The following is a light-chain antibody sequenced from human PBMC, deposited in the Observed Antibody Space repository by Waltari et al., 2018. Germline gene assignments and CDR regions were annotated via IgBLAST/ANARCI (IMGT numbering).Light chain of an antibody. Sequence: QSALTQPASVSGSPGQSIAISCTGTSSDIGVYNFVSWYQQHPGKAPKLMIHDVSNRPAGVSNRFSGSKSGNTASLTISGLQTEDEADYYCSSYTISRTRVFGGGTKLTVL. V-gene: IGLV2-14*03. CDR2: DVS. CDR1: SSDIGVYNF. CDR3: SSYTISRTRV. J-gene: IGLJ3*02.